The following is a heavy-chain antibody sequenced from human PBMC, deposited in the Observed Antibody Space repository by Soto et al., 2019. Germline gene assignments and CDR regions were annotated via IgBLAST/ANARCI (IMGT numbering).Heavy chain of an antibody. CDR1: GGSISSGGYY. V-gene: IGHV4-39*01. J-gene: IGHJ4*02. CDR3: ARHLMGYCSGGSCPYYFDY. CDR2: IYYSGST. D-gene: IGHD2-15*01. Sequence: SETLSLTCTVSGGSISSGGYYWSWIRQHPGKGLEWIGSIYYSGSTYYNPSLKSRVTISVDTSKNQFSLELSSVTAADTAVYYCARHLMGYCSGGSCPYYFDYWGQGTLVTVSS.